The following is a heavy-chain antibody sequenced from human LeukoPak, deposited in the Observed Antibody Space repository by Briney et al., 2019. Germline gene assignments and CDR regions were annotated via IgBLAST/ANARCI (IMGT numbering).Heavy chain of an antibody. V-gene: IGHV3-21*01. J-gene: IGHJ4*02. Sequence: GGSLRLSCAASGFTFSSYSMNWVRQAPGKGLEWVSSISSSSSYIYYADSVKGRFTISRDNAKNSLYLQMNSLRAEDTAVYYCARGIIAVAGNCDYWGQGTLVTVSS. CDR3: ARGIIAVAGNCDY. CDR2: ISSSSSYI. D-gene: IGHD6-19*01. CDR1: GFTFSSYS.